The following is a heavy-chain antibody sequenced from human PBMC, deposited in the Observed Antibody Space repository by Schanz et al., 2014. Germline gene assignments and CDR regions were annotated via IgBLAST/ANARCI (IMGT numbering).Heavy chain of an antibody. CDR3: ARDLTVDTGYVVHYYYYGMDV. CDR1: GGTFSSDT. D-gene: IGHD5-12*01. CDR2: IIPILGIA. V-gene: IGHV1-69*08. J-gene: IGHJ6*04. Sequence: QVQLVQSGAEVKKPGSSVKVSCKASGGTFSSDTFSWVRQAPGQGLEWMGRIIPILGIANYAQKFQGRVTITRDTSASTAYMELTSLRSEDTAVYFCARDLTVDTGYVVHYYYYGMDVRGKGTTVTVSS.